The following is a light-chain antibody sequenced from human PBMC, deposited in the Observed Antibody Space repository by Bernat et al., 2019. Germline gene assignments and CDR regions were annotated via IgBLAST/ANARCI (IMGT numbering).Light chain of an antibody. CDR2: NTF. J-gene: IGKJ3*01. Sequence: DIQMTQSPSSLFASVGDRVNITCRASQNIGRYLNWYQQKPGKAPNLLIFNTFILESGVPSRFSGSGSGTDFTLTISSLQPEDFATYYCQQSYSLFSFGPGTKVDIK. V-gene: IGKV1-39*01. CDR1: QNIGRY. CDR3: QQSYSLFS.